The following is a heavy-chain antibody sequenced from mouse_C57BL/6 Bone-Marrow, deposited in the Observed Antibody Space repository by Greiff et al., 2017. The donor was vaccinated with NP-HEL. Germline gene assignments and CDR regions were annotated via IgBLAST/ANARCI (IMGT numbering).Heavy chain of an antibody. CDR1: GYTFTSYG. Sequence: QVQLQQSGAELARPGASVKLSCKASGYTFTSYGISWVKQRTGQGLEWIGEIYPRSGNTYYNEKFKGKATLTADKSSSTAYMELCSLTSEDSAVYFCARASSGWRRDYWGQGTTLTVSS. CDR2: IYPRSGNT. CDR3: ARASSGWRRDY. D-gene: IGHD3-2*02. V-gene: IGHV1-81*01. J-gene: IGHJ2*01.